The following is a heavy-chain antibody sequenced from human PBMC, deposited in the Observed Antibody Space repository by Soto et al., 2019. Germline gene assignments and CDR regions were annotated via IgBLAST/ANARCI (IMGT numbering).Heavy chain of an antibody. D-gene: IGHD6-13*01. Sequence: GGSLILSCAASGFNFSSYSMNWVCQAPGKELEWVSSISSSSSYIYYADSVKGRFTISRDNAKNSLYLQMNSLRAEDTAVYYCARHLAAAGDYYYYGMDVWGQGTTVTVSS. CDR2: ISSSSSYI. V-gene: IGHV3-21*01. J-gene: IGHJ6*02. CDR3: ARHLAAAGDYYYYGMDV. CDR1: GFNFSSYS.